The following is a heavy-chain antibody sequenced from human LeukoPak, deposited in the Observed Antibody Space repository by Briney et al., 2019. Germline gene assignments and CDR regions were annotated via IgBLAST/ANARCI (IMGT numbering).Heavy chain of an antibody. CDR1: DGSFSDYY. Sequence: PSETLSLTCAVHDGSFSDYYWCWIRQPPGKGLGWIGTIYYTGTTYYNPSLKSRVTISVDTSKNQFSLKLSSVTAADTAVYYCARQTNWNYGSSAFDIWGQGTMVTVSS. J-gene: IGHJ3*02. CDR3: ARQTNWNYGSSAFDI. CDR2: IYYTGTT. V-gene: IGHV4-34*01. D-gene: IGHD1-7*01.